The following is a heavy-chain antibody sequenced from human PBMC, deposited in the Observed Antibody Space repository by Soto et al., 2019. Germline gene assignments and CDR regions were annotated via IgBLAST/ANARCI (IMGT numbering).Heavy chain of an antibody. J-gene: IGHJ5*02. Sequence: EVQLVESGGGLVQPGGSLRLSCAASGFTFSSYDMNWVRQAPGKGLEWVSYISSSSSTIYYAESVKGRFTISRDNAKNSLYLQINSLRAEDTAVYYCAGHGGQWLNWFDPWGQGILVTVSS. D-gene: IGHD6-19*01. CDR2: ISSSSSTI. CDR3: AGHGGQWLNWFDP. CDR1: GFTFSSYD. V-gene: IGHV3-48*01.